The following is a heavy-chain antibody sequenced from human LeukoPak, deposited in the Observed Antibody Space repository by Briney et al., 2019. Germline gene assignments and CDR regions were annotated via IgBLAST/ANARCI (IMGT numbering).Heavy chain of an antibody. Sequence: ASVKVSCKASGGTFTSYGVTWVRQAPGQGLEWMGRIIPILGIANYAQKFQGRVTITADESTSTAYMELSSLTSEDTAVYYCTRGPSVDYDLLSHWFDPWGQGTLVTVSS. CDR3: TRGPSVDYDLLSHWFDP. J-gene: IGHJ5*02. CDR2: IIPILGIA. V-gene: IGHV1-69*04. D-gene: IGHD3-9*01. CDR1: GGTFTSYG.